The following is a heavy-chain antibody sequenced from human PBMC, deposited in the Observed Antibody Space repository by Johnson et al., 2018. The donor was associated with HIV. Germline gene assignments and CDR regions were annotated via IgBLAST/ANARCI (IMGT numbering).Heavy chain of an antibody. CDR1: GFTFSSYA. Sequence: VQLVESGGGVVQPGRSLRLSCAASGFTFSSYAMHWVRQAPGKGLEYVSAIRSNGGSTYYANSVKGRFTISRDNSKNTLYLQMGSLRAEDMAVYYCARDDWEGSSSRAFDIWGQGTMVTVSS. CDR2: IRSNGGST. J-gene: IGHJ3*02. D-gene: IGHD6-6*01. V-gene: IGHV3-64*01. CDR3: ARDDWEGSSSRAFDI.